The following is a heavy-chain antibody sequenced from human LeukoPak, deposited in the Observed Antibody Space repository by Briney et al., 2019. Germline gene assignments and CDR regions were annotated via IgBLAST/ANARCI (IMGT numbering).Heavy chain of an antibody. V-gene: IGHV3-30*02. CDR1: GFTFSSYG. Sequence: GGSLRLSCAASGFTFSSYGMHWVRQAPGKGLEWVAFIRYDGSNKYYADSVKGRFTISRDNSKNTLYLQMNSLRAEDTAVYYCAKDQVGAGAYFDYWGQGTLVTVSS. CDR3: AKDQVGAGAYFDY. D-gene: IGHD3-10*01. CDR2: IRYDGSNK. J-gene: IGHJ4*02.